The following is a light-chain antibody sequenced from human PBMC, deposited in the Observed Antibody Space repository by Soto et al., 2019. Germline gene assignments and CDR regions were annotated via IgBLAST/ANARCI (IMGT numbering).Light chain of an antibody. Sequence: EIVLTQSPGTLSLSPGERATLSCRASQTVSSTYLAWYQQKPGQAPRLLSFGASIRATGIPDRFSGSGSGTDFTLTINSLEPEDFAVYYCLQYGSSPLFTFGPGTKVDIK. V-gene: IGKV3-20*01. CDR1: QTVSSTY. CDR2: GAS. CDR3: LQYGSSPLFT. J-gene: IGKJ3*01.